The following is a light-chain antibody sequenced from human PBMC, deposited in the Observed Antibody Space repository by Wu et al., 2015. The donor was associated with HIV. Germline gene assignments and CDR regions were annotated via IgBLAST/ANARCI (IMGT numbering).Light chain of an antibody. CDR1: QAILSW. CDR3: QQSLSFPLT. J-gene: IGKJ4*01. CDR2: AAS. Sequence: DIQMTQSPSFVSASVGDKVTVTCRASQAILSWLAWYQQKPGKAPKLLISAASNLQSGVPSRFSGGGSGTEFTLTIANLQPEDAATYYCQQSLSFPLTFGGGTKVEIK. V-gene: IGKV1-12*01.